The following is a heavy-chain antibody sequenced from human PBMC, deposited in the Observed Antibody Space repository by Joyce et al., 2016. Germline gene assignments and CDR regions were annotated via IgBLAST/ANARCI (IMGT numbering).Heavy chain of an antibody. J-gene: IGHJ4*02. V-gene: IGHV4-34*01. Sequence: QVPLQQWGAGLLKPSETLSLTCAVNSGLFNGFIWTWVRQSPGKGLEWIGDINYRGSTNYSPSLKNRVTISIDTSKKQCSLKLTSVTAADTAVYHCASSQWLAPLGHWGQGTPVTVSP. CDR3: ASSQWLAPLGH. CDR1: SGLFNGFI. D-gene: IGHD6-19*01. CDR2: INYRGST.